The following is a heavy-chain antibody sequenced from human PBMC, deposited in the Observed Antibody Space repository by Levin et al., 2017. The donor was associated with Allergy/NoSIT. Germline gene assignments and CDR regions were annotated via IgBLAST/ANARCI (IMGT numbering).Heavy chain of an antibody. J-gene: IGHJ4*02. CDR1: AFTFSSYV. D-gene: IGHD3-10*01. CDR3: ASSFGSGTYSFYFDY. CDR2: ISTSSSYI. V-gene: IGHV3-21*01. Sequence: GGSLRLSCAASAFTFSSYVMNWVRQAPGKGLEWVSSISTSSSYIYYADSVKGRFTISRDNAKNSLYLQMNSLRAEDTAVYYCASSFGSGTYSFYFDYWGQGTLVTVSS.